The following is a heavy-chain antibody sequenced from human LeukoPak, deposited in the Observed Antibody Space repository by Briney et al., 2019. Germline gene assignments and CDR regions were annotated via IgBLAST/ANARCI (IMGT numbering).Heavy chain of an antibody. Sequence: KPSETLSLTCAVYGGSFSGYYWSWIRQPPGKGLEWIGEINHSGSTNYNPSLKSRVTISVDTSKNQFSLKLSSVTAADTAVYYCASSLPPFGVVTDNWFDPWGQGTLVTVSS. CDR2: INHSGST. CDR3: ASSLPPFGVVTDNWFDP. CDR1: GGSFSGYY. J-gene: IGHJ5*02. D-gene: IGHD3-3*01. V-gene: IGHV4-34*01.